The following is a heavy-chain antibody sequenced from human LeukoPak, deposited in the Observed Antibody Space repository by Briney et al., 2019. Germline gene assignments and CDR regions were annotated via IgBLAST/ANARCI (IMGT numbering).Heavy chain of an antibody. CDR1: GFTFSNAW. D-gene: IGHD4-17*01. Sequence: GGSLRLSCVASGFTFSNAWMSWVRQASGKGLEWVGRIKSKTNGGTTDYAAPVKGRLTISRDDSKNTLYLQMNSLKPEDTAVYYCTKFDYAAFEYWGQGALVTVSS. J-gene: IGHJ4*02. CDR3: TKFDYAAFEY. CDR2: IKSKTNGGTT. V-gene: IGHV3-15*01.